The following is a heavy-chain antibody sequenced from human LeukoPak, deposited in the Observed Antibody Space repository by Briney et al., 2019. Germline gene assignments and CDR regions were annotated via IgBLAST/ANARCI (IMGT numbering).Heavy chain of an antibody. Sequence: GESLKISCKGSGYSFTSYWIGWVRQMPGKGLECMGIIYPGDSDTRYSPSFQGQVTISADKSISTAYLQWSSLKASDTAMYYCARRERGYSYGRGAFDIWGQGTMVTVSS. J-gene: IGHJ3*02. V-gene: IGHV5-51*01. CDR3: ARRERGYSYGRGAFDI. CDR1: GYSFTSYW. D-gene: IGHD5-18*01. CDR2: IYPGDSDT.